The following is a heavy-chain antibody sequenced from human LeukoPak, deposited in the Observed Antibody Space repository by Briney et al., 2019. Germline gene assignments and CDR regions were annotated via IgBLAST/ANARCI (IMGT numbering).Heavy chain of an antibody. Sequence: GGSLRLSCAASGFAFSSYAMSWVRQAPGKGLEWVSAISGSGGSTYYADSVKDRFTISRDNSKNTLYLQMNSLRAEDTAVYYCAKVPAYSSSWYGPYYFDYWGQGTLVTVSS. CDR1: GFAFSSYA. CDR3: AKVPAYSSSWYGPYYFDY. J-gene: IGHJ4*02. V-gene: IGHV3-23*01. D-gene: IGHD6-13*01. CDR2: ISGSGGST.